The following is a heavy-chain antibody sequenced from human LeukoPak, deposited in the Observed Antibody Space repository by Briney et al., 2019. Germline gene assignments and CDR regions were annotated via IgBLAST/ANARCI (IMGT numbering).Heavy chain of an antibody. CDR1: GFTFSSHW. Sequence: PGGSLRLSCAASGFTFSSHWMHWVRQAPGKGLVWVSRINSDGSSTSYADSVKGRFTISRDNAKNTLYLQMNSLRAEDTAVYYCARVLGDYYDYYYMDVWGKGTTVTVSS. J-gene: IGHJ6*03. CDR3: ARVLGDYYDYYYMDV. CDR2: INSDGSST. V-gene: IGHV3-74*01. D-gene: IGHD2-21*02.